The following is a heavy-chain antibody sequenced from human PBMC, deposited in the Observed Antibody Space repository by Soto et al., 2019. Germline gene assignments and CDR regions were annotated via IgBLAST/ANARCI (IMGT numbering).Heavy chain of an antibody. CDR1: GFTFSSYA. V-gene: IGHV3-30-3*01. CDR2: ISYDGSNK. CDR3: PRELVPAAMLEKDYYYGMDV. D-gene: IGHD2-2*01. J-gene: IGHJ6*02. Sequence: QVQLVESGGGVVQPGRSLRLSCAASGFTFSSYAMHWVRQAPGKGLEWVAVISYDGSNKYYADTVKGRFTISRDNSKNTLYLKMNSLRAEDTAVYYCPRELVPAAMLEKDYYYGMDVWGQGTTVTVSS.